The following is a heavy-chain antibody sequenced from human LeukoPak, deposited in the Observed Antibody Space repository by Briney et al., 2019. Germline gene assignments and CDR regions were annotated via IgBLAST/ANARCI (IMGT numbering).Heavy chain of an antibody. CDR2: IYYSGST. V-gene: IGHV4-59*08. D-gene: IGHD5-18*01. Sequence: SETLSLTCTVSGGSISNYYWSWIRQPPGKGLEWIGYIYYSGSTNYNPSLKSRVTISVDTSKNQFSLKLSSVTAADTAVYYCASTRVRGYSYGDFDYWGQGTLVTVSS. J-gene: IGHJ4*02. CDR3: ASTRVRGYSYGDFDY. CDR1: GGSISNYY.